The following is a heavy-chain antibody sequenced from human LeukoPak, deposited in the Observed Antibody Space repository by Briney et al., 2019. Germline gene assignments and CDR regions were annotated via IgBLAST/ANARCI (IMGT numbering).Heavy chain of an antibody. CDR2: IYHSGST. CDR1: GYSISSGYY. CDR3: ARDLTQQLVPRGWFDP. J-gene: IGHJ5*02. D-gene: IGHD6-13*01. V-gene: IGHV4-38-2*02. Sequence: SETLSLTCAVSGYSISSGYYWGWIRQPPGKGLEWIGSIYHSGSTYYNPSLKSRVTISVDTSKNQFSLKLSFVTAADTAVYYCARDLTQQLVPRGWFDPWGQGTLVTVSS.